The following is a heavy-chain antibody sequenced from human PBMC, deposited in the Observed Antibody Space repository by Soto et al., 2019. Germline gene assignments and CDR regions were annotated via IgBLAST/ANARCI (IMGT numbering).Heavy chain of an antibody. J-gene: IGHJ5*02. D-gene: IGHD5-12*01. V-gene: IGHV1-18*01. Sequence: ASVKVSCKASGYTFNSYGITWVRQAPGQGLEWMGWISAYNGDTNYAQNFRGRVTMTTDTSTSTAYMELRSLRSDDAAMYYCARDIVHTRDKNWFDPWGQGTQVTVSS. CDR2: ISAYNGDT. CDR1: GYTFNSYG. CDR3: ARDIVHTRDKNWFDP.